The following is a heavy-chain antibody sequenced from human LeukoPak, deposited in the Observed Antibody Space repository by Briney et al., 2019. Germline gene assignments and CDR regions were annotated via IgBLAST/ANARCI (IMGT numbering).Heavy chain of an antibody. D-gene: IGHD1-14*01. V-gene: IGHV3-30*02. J-gene: IGHJ4*02. CDR2: TRYDGSNK. CDR1: KFDLNIYG. CDR3: TTDQGHGDHIYY. Sequence: GGSLRLSCTSSKFDLNIYGMHWVRQAPGKGLEWVAFTRYDGSNKMYADSVKGRFTISSDNFKNTVHLQLSSLTTEDTAVYYCTTDQGHGDHIYYWGQGTLVTVSS.